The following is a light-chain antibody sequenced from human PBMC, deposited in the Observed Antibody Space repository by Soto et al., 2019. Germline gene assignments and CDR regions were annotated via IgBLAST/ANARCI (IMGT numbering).Light chain of an antibody. Sequence: DIQMTQSPSSLSASVGDRVAITCRASQSISNSLNWYQQQPGKAPKLLISAASTLQSGVPSRFRGSGSGTDFTLTISSLQPDDFATYYCQQSYTGWTFGQGTKVEIK. CDR2: AAS. CDR1: QSISNS. CDR3: QQSYTGWT. V-gene: IGKV1-39*01. J-gene: IGKJ1*01.